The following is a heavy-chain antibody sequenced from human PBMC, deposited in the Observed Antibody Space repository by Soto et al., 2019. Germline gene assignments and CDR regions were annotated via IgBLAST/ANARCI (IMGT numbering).Heavy chain of an antibody. D-gene: IGHD6-19*01. CDR1: GFTVSSNY. CDR3: ARYFRGSGRYFFDY. J-gene: IGHJ4*02. Sequence: GGSLRLSCAASGFTVSSNYMSWVRQAPGKGLEWVSVIYSGGSTYYAGSVKGRFTISRDNAKDSLYLQMNSLRGEDTAVYYCARYFRGSGRYFFDYWGQGTLVTVSS. V-gene: IGHV3-53*01. CDR2: IYSGGST.